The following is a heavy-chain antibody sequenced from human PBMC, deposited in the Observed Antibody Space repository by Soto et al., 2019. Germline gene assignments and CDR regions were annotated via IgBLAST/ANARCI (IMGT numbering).Heavy chain of an antibody. V-gene: IGHV3-30*18. Sequence: QVQLVESGGGVVQPGRSLRLSCAASGFTFSSYGMHWVRQAPGKGLEWVAVISYDGSNKYYADSVKGRFTISRDNSKNTLYLQMNSLRAEDTAVYYCAKDPSLPGNIPSYYYYGIDVWGQGTTVTVSS. CDR1: GFTFSSYG. D-gene: IGHD6-13*01. CDR3: AKDPSLPGNIPSYYYYGIDV. CDR2: ISYDGSNK. J-gene: IGHJ6*02.